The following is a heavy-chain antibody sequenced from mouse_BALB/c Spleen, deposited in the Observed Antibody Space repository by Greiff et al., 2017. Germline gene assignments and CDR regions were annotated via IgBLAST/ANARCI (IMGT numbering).Heavy chain of an antibody. CDR2: ISSGSSTI. J-gene: IGHJ2*01. Sequence: EVQRVESGGGLVQPGGSRKLSCAASGFTFSSFGMHWVRQAPEKGLEWVAYISSGSSTIYYADTVKGRFTISRDNPKNTLFLQMTSLRSEDTAMYYCARSGYGNIFDYWGQGTTLTVSS. V-gene: IGHV5-17*02. CDR3: ARSGYGNIFDY. D-gene: IGHD2-10*02. CDR1: GFTFSSFG.